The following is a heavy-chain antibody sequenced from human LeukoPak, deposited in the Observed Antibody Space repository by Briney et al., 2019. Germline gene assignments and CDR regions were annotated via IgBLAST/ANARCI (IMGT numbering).Heavy chain of an antibody. CDR2: IYYSGST. V-gene: IGHV4-59*01. J-gene: IGHJ6*02. D-gene: IGHD2-15*01. CDR1: GGSISSYY. Sequence: TSETLSLTCTVSGGSISSYYWSWIRQPPGKGLEWIGYIYYSGSTNYNPSLKSRVTISVDTSKNQFSLKLSSVTAADTAVYYCARVNIGYCSGGSCYSGYYGMDVWGQGTTVTVSS. CDR3: ARVNIGYCSGGSCYSGYYGMDV.